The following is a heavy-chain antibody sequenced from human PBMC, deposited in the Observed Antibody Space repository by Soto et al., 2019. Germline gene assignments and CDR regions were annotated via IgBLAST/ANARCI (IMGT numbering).Heavy chain of an antibody. J-gene: IGHJ4*02. Sequence: LRLSCEASGFRFSAYWMTWVRQAPGKGLEWVATIGQDGIENYYVDSVKGRFTLSRDNAKSSLFLQMNTLRVEDTAVYYCARAKRPVYFGSWYFDSWGQGTLVTVSS. D-gene: IGHD6-13*01. CDR1: GFRFSAYW. CDR3: ARAKRPVYFGSWYFDS. CDR2: IGQDGIEN. V-gene: IGHV3-7*03.